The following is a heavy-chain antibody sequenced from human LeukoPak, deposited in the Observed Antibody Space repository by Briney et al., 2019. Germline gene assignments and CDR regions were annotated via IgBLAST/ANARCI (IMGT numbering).Heavy chain of an antibody. CDR3: ARLACSGGSCYLVAAFDY. CDR1: GGTFSSYA. CDR2: IIPIFGTA. D-gene: IGHD2-15*01. Sequence: SVKVSCKASGGTFSSYAISWVRQAPGQGLEWMGRIIPIFGTANYAQRFQGRVTITTEESTSTAYMELSSLRSEDTAVYYCARLACSGGSCYLVAAFDYWGQGTLVTVSS. J-gene: IGHJ4*02. V-gene: IGHV1-69*05.